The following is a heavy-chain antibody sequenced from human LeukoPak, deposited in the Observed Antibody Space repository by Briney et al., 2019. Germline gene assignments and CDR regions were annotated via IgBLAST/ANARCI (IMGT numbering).Heavy chain of an antibody. CDR1: SESFSGYS. D-gene: IGHD2-8*01. Sequence: KPSETLSLTCAVYSESFSGYSYIWIRQPPGKGLDWIGKINHSGSTNYNPSLKSRVTISVDRSKNQFSLKLSSVTAADTAVYYCARGNGAFDIWGQGTMVTVSS. CDR3: ARGNGAFDI. J-gene: IGHJ3*02. CDR2: INHSGST. V-gene: IGHV4-34*01.